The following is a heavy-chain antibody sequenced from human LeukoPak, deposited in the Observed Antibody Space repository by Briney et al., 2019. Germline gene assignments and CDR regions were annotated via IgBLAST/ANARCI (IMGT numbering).Heavy chain of an antibody. J-gene: IGHJ5*02. CDR1: GFTFSSYG. CDR3: AKDSGYSSSWTNWFDP. CDR2: ISYDGSNK. D-gene: IGHD6-13*01. V-gene: IGHV3-30*18. Sequence: PGWSLRLSCAASGFTFSSYGMHWVRQAPGKGLEWVAVISYDGSNKYYADSVKGRFTISRDNSKNTLYLQMNSLRAEDTAVYYCAKDSGYSSSWTNWFDPWGQGTLVTVSS.